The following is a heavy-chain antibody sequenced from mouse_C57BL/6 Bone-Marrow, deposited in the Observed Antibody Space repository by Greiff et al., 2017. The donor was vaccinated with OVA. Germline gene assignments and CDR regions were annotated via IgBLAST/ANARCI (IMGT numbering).Heavy chain of an antibody. Sequence: EVMLVESEGGLVQPGRSMKLSCTASGFTFSDYYMAWVSQVPEKGLEWVANINYDGSSTYYLDSLKSRFIISRDNAKNILYLQMSSLKSEDTATYYCARDHGNYQFPYWYFDVWGTGTTVTVSS. V-gene: IGHV5-16*01. CDR3: ARDHGNYQFPYWYFDV. CDR2: INYDGSST. CDR1: GFTFSDYY. J-gene: IGHJ1*03. D-gene: IGHD2-1*01.